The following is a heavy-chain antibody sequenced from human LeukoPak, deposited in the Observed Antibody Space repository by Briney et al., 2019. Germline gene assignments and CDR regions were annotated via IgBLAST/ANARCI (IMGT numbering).Heavy chain of an antibody. CDR2: IYPDDSDT. CDR1: GYSFTNYW. D-gene: IGHD2-15*01. Sequence: GESLKISCKGSGYSFTNYWIGWVRQMPGKGLEWMGIIYPDDSDTRYSPSFRGQVTISADRSISTAYLQWSSLKASDTAMYYCARRGRLPFDYWGQGTLVTVSS. J-gene: IGHJ4*02. CDR3: ARRGRLPFDY. V-gene: IGHV5-51*01.